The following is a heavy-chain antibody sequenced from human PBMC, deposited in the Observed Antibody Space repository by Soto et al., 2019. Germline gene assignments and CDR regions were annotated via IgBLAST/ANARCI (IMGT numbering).Heavy chain of an antibody. D-gene: IGHD3-3*01. CDR2: IGTAGDT. J-gene: IGHJ6*02. V-gene: IGHV3-13*01. CDR1: GFTFSSYD. CDR3: ARGLPDESGSWGSYYYYGMDV. Sequence: PGGSLRLSCAASGFTFSSYDMHWVRQATGKGLEWVSAIGTAGDTYYPGSVKGRFTISRENAKNSLYLQMNSLRAGDTAVYYCARGLPDESGSWGSYYYYGMDVWGQRTTVTVSS.